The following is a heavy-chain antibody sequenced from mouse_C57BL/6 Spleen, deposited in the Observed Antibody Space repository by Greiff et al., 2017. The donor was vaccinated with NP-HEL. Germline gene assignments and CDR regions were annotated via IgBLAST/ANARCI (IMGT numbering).Heavy chain of an antibody. V-gene: IGHV1-42*01. Sequence: EVQLQQSGPELVKPGASVKISCKASGYSFTGYYMNWVKQSPEKSLEWIGEINPSTGGTTYNQKFKAKATLTVDKSSSTAYMQLKSLTSEDSAVYYCARSRVWDYAMDYWGQGTSVTVSS. CDR3: ARSRVWDYAMDY. CDR1: GYSFTGYY. J-gene: IGHJ4*01. CDR2: INPSTGGT. D-gene: IGHD2-10*02.